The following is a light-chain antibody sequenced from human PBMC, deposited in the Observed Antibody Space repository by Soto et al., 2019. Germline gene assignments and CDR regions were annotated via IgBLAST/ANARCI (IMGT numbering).Light chain of an antibody. CDR3: QQYYSTPLT. Sequence: DIVMTQSPDSLAVSLGERATINCKSSQSVLYSSNNKNYLAWYQQKPGQPPKLLISWASTRESGVPDRFSSSGSGTDFTLTISSLQAEDVALYYCQQYYSTPLTFGGGTKVEI. CDR2: WAS. V-gene: IGKV4-1*01. CDR1: QSVLYSSNNKNY. J-gene: IGKJ4*01.